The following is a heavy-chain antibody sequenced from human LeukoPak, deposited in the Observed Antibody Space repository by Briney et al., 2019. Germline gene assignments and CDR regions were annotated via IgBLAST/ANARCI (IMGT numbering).Heavy chain of an antibody. Sequence: ASVKVSCKASGYIFTAYYMHWLRQAPGQGLEWMGWINPNSGGTKYAQKFQGRVTMTRDTSTSTAYMELRSLRSDDTAVYYCAREGFLGYCSSTSCRGGAFDIWGQGTMVTVSS. CDR2: INPNSGGT. CDR3: AREGFLGYCSSTSCRGGAFDI. J-gene: IGHJ3*02. D-gene: IGHD2-2*01. CDR1: GYIFTAYY. V-gene: IGHV1-2*02.